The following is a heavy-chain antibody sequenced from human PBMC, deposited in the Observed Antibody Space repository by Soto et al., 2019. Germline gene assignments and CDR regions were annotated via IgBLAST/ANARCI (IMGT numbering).Heavy chain of an antibody. J-gene: IGHJ1*01. CDR1: GYSFTTYW. D-gene: IGHD2-21*01. Sequence: XESLKISCKGSGYSFTTYWIGWVGQMPGKGLEWMGIIYPGDSDTRYSPSFQGQVTISADKSTSTAYLQWSSLKASDTAMYYCARRDDSPTAEYFQHWGQGTLVTVSS. CDR2: IYPGDSDT. V-gene: IGHV5-51*01. CDR3: ARRDDSPTAEYFQH.